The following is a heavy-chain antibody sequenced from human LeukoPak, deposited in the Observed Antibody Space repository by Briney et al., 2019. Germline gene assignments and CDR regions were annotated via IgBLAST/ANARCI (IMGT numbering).Heavy chain of an antibody. CDR3: ARTVYDSSGYYYKH. D-gene: IGHD3-22*01. CDR2: ISAYNGNT. V-gene: IGHV1-18*01. J-gene: IGHJ1*01. Sequence: ASVKVSCKASGYTFTNYGISWVRQAPGQGLEWMGWISAYNGNTNYAQNFQGRVTMTTDTSTSTAYMELRSLRSDDTAVYYCARTVYDSSGYYYKHWGQGTLVTVSS. CDR1: GYTFTNYG.